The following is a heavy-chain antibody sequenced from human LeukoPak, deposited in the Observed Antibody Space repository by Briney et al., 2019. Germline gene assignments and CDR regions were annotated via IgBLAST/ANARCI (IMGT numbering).Heavy chain of an antibody. J-gene: IGHJ4*02. CDR2: IWYDGSNK. V-gene: IGHV3-33*01. CDR1: GFSFSNYD. CDR3: ARGDPTVTTKQNFDY. Sequence: GGSLRLSCAASGFSFSNYDMHWVRQAPGKGLEWVAVIWYDGSNKYYADSVKGRFTISRDNSKNTLYLQMNSLRVEDTAVYYCARGDPTVTTKQNFDYWGQGTLVTVSS. D-gene: IGHD4-17*01.